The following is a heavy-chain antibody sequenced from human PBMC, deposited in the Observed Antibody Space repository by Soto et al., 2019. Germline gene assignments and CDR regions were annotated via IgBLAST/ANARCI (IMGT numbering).Heavy chain of an antibody. CDR3: ARVRRVCSGGSCYSLRHDAFDI. CDR2: INPSGGST. V-gene: IGHV1-46*01. D-gene: IGHD2-15*01. Sequence: ASVKVSCKASGYTFTRYYMHWVRQAPGQGLEWMGIINPSGGSTSYAQKFQGRVTMTRDTSTSTVYMELSSLRSEDTAVYYCARVRRVCSGGSCYSLRHDAFDIWGQGTMVTVS. J-gene: IGHJ3*02. CDR1: GYTFTRYY.